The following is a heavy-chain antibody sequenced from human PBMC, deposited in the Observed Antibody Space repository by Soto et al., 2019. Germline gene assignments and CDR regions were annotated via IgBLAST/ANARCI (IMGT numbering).Heavy chain of an antibody. J-gene: IGHJ6*02. Sequence: TLSLTCTVSGDSISSSSYFWGWIRQSPGKGLEWIATIYYSGSTYNPSLKSRVTISVDASKNQFSLNLSSVTAADTAVYFCARHDPLFWYYGMDVWGQGTTVTVSS. CDR2: IYYSGST. V-gene: IGHV4-39*01. CDR1: GDSISSSSYF. CDR3: ARHDPLFWYYGMDV. D-gene: IGHD3-3*01.